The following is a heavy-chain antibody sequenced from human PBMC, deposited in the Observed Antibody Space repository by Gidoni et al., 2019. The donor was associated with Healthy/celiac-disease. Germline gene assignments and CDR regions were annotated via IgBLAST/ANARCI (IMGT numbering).Heavy chain of an antibody. D-gene: IGHD2-2*01. CDR1: GYSFTRYW. CDR2: IAPSDSYT. J-gene: IGHJ4*02. V-gene: IGHV5-10-1*03. CDR3: ARSLRYCSSTSCSPGDY. Sequence: EVQLVQSGAEVKKPGESLRISCKGSGYSFTRYWISWVRQMPGKGLGWMGRIAPSDSYTNYSPSFQGHVTISADKSISTAYLQWSSLKASDTAMYYCARSLRYCSSTSCSPGDYWGQGTLVTVSS.